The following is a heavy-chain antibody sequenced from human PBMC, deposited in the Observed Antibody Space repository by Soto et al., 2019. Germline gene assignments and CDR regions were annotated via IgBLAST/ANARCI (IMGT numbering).Heavy chain of an antibody. CDR1: GGVFRRYA. J-gene: IGHJ6*02. D-gene: IGHD3-16*02. CDR3: ARPDEGSYHSNHHYYYGMDV. V-gene: IGHV1-69*13. Sequence: SVKVSCKVSGGVFRRYAISWVRQAPGQGLEWLGGIVPIFGTTNYAQKFQGRVTIVADESTSTAYMDLSSLRSDDTAVYYCARPDEGSYHSNHHYYYGMDVWGQGTTVTVSS. CDR2: IVPIFGTT.